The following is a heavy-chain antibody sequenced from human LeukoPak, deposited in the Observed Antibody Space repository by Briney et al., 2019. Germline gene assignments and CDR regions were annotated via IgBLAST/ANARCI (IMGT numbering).Heavy chain of an antibody. CDR1: GFTFSSYS. V-gene: IGHV3-48*04. CDR3: ASLHSYTKYGSGSLDV. D-gene: IGHD3-10*01. J-gene: IGHJ6*02. Sequence: GGSLRLSCAASGFTFSSYSMNWVRQAPGKGLEWVSYISSSSSTIYYADSVKGRFTISRDNAKNSLYLQMNSLRAEDTAVYYCASLHSYTKYGSGSLDVWGQGTTVTVSS. CDR2: ISSSSSTI.